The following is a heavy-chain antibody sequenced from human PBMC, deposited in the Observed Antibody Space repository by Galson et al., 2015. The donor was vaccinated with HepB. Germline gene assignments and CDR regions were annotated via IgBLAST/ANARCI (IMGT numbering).Heavy chain of an antibody. CDR3: ARFERVEPLDWLLPFDI. CDR1: GFTFSSYS. V-gene: IGHV3-21*01. D-gene: IGHD3-9*01. CDR2: ISSSSSYI. J-gene: IGHJ3*02. Sequence: SLRLSCAASGFTFSSYSMNWVRQAPGKGLEWVSSISSSSSYIYYADSVKGRFTISRDNAKNSLYLQMNSLRAEDTAVYYCARFERVEPLDWLLPFDIWGQGTMVTVSS.